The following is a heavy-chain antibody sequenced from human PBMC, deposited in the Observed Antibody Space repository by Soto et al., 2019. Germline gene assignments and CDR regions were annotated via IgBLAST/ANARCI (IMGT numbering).Heavy chain of an antibody. CDR1: GGSISSSSYY. CDR2: IYYSGST. CDR3: ARHMGGGSWYDFDYHGMDV. Sequence: SETLSLTCTVSGGSISSSSYYWGWIRQPPGKGLEWIGSIYYSGSTYYNPSLKSRVTISVDTSKNQFSLKLSSVTAADTAVYYCARHMGGGSWYDFDYHGMDVWGQGTTVTVSS. V-gene: IGHV4-39*01. J-gene: IGHJ6*02. D-gene: IGHD6-13*01.